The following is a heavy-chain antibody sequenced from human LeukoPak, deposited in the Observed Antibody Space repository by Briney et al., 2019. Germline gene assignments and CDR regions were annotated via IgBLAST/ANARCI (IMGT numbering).Heavy chain of an antibody. D-gene: IGHD6-13*01. CDR3: ARVGYEGAAAGGDYYYYYMDV. V-gene: IGHV4-34*01. CDR1: GGSFSGYY. J-gene: IGHJ6*03. Sequence: PSETLSLTCAVYGGSFSGYYWSWIRQPPGKGLEWIGEINHSGSTNYNPSLKSRVTISVDKSKNQFSLKLSSVTAADTAVYYCARVGYEGAAAGGDYYYYYMDVWGKGTTVTVSS. CDR2: INHSGST.